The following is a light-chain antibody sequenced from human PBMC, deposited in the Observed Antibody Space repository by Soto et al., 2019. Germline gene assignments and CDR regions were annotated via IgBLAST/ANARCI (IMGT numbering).Light chain of an antibody. J-gene: IGKJ5*01. CDR3: QQLNYWPRIT. CDR1: QSVGTN. V-gene: IGKV3-15*01. Sequence: IGLTQSPSKMYFVSGGIANMSGRASQSVGTNLAWYQQRPGQAPRLLVYGASTRASGIPPRFSGSGSGTDFTLTISSLQSEDFAVYYCQQLNYWPRITFGQGTRLEI. CDR2: GAS.